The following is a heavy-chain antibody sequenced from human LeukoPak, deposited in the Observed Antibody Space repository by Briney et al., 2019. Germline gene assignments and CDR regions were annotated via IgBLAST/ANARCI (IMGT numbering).Heavy chain of an antibody. CDR1: GFTFGDYA. V-gene: IGHV3-49*04. D-gene: IGHD5-12*01. J-gene: IGHJ4*02. CDR2: IRSKAYGGTT. CDR3: TRAASWYLYSGYDSPFGY. Sequence: GGSLRLSCTASGFTFGDYAMSWVRQAPGKGLEWVGFIRSKAYGGTTEYAASVKGRFTISRDDSKSIAYLQMNSLKTEDTAVYYCTRAASWYLYSGYDSPFGYWGQGTLVTVSS.